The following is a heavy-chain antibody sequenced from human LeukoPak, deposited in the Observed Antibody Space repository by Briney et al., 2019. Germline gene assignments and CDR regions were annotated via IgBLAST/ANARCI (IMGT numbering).Heavy chain of an antibody. V-gene: IGHV4-59*01. CDR1: GGSISSYY. CDR3: ARGGIAAAGVIFFDY. D-gene: IGHD6-13*01. CDR2: IYYSGST. J-gene: IGHJ4*02. Sequence: SETLSLTCTVSGGSISSYYWSWIRQPPGKGLEWVGYIYYSGSTNYNPSLKSRVTISVDTSKNQFSLKLSSVTAADTAVYYCARGGIAAAGVIFFDYWGQGTLVTVFS.